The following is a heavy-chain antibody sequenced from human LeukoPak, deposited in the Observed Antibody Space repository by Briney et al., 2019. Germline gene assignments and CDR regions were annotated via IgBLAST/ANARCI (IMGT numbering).Heavy chain of an antibody. CDR2: IWHDGSNK. CDR1: GFTFSSYV. V-gene: IGHV3-33*01. Sequence: HPGRSLRLSCAASGFTFSSYVVHWVRQAPGKGLEWVALIWHDGSNKYYADSVKGRFTISRDNSKNTLYLQMNSLRAEDTAVYYCARDPERYYYDSSGYYPHYWGQGTLVTVSS. J-gene: IGHJ4*02. CDR3: ARDPERYYYDSSGYYPHY. D-gene: IGHD3-22*01.